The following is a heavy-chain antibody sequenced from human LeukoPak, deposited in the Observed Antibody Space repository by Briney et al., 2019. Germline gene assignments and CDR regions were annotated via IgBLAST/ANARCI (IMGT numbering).Heavy chain of an antibody. Sequence: SETLSLTCTVSGGSLSSYYWSWIRQPPGKGLEWIGYIYYSGSTNYNPSLKSRVTISVDTSKNQFSLKLSSVTAADTAVYYCARGYSSGPLDFDYWGQGTLVTVSS. D-gene: IGHD6-19*01. V-gene: IGHV4-59*01. CDR1: GGSLSSYY. J-gene: IGHJ4*02. CDR2: IYYSGST. CDR3: ARGYSSGPLDFDY.